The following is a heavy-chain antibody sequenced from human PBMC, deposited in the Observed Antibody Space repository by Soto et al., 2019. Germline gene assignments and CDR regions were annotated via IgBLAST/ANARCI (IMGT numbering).Heavy chain of an antibody. V-gene: IGHV4-59*01. J-gene: IGHJ4*02. CDR3: ARARTSSAVDFDY. CDR1: GGSISSYY. D-gene: IGHD6-19*01. Sequence: PSETLSLTCTVSGGSISSYYWSWIRQPPGKGLEWIGYMYYGGSTNYNPSLKSRVTISVDTSKNQFSLKLTSLTAADTAVYYCARARTSSAVDFDYWGQGTLVTASS. CDR2: MYYGGST.